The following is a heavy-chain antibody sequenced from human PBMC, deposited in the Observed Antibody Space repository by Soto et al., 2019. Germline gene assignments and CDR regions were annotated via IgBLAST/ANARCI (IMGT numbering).Heavy chain of an antibody. CDR2: LVPQFGTP. D-gene: IGHD5-18*01. Sequence: QVQLVQSGAEVKKPGSSVKVSCLASRGTFNRYAINWVRQAPGHGLEWLGALVPQFGTPNYAQKFQDRVTIVADESTNTPSMELRGLTSDDTAVYYCARQNRDTTMVPFDVWGQGTLVTVSS. CDR3: ARQNRDTTMVPFDV. CDR1: RGTFNRYA. J-gene: IGHJ4*02. V-gene: IGHV1-69*01.